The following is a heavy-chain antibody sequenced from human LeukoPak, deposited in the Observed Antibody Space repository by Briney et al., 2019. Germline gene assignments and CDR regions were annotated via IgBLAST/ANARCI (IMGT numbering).Heavy chain of an antibody. CDR1: GFTLSTYA. CDR2: MSPDGTNK. CDR3: ARDHSNLDFHYYNTDV. D-gene: IGHD1-14*01. Sequence: ERSLRLSCVASGFTLSTYAIHWVRQPPGKGLVWVAVMSPDGTNKYYADSVKGRFTISRDSSKNTLFLQMNGLRVDDTAAYYCARDHSNLDFHYYNTDVWGQGTTVTV. J-gene: IGHJ6*02. V-gene: IGHV3-30*04.